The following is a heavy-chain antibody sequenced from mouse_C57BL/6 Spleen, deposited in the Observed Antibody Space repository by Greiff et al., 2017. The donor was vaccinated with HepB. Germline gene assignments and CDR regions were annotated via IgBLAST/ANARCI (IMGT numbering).Heavy chain of an antibody. CDR3: EKNFYGYDGGWFAY. Sequence: QVQLKESGAELVKPGASVKISCKASGYAFSSYWMNWVKQRPGKGLEWIGQIYPGDGDTNYNGKLKGKATLTADKSSSTAYMQLSSLTSEDSAVYFCEKNFYGYDGGWFAYWGQGTLVTVSA. CDR1: GYAFSSYW. CDR2: IYPGDGDT. V-gene: IGHV1-80*01. D-gene: IGHD2-2*01. J-gene: IGHJ3*01.